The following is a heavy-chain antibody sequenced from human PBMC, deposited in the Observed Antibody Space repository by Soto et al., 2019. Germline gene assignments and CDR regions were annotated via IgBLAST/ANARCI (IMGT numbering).Heavy chain of an antibody. CDR3: ARLSDSSGYGAFDV. CDR2: FYSGGNT. V-gene: IGHV3-53*01. J-gene: IGHJ3*01. CDR1: GFTVSSNY. Sequence: GSLRLSCAASGFTVSSNYMSWLRQAPGKGLEWVSVFYSGGNTYYADSVKGRFTISRDNSKNTLDLQMDILRAEDTAVYYCARLSDSSGYGAFDVWGQGTMVTVSS. D-gene: IGHD3-22*01.